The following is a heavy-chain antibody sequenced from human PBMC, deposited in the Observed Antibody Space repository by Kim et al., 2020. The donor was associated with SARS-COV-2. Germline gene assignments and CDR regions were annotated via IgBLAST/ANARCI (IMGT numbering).Heavy chain of an antibody. V-gene: IGHV4-34*01. Sequence: SETLSLTCAVYGGSFSGYYWSWIRQPPGKGLEWIGEINHSGSTNYNPSLKSRVTISVDTSKNQFSLKLSSVTAADTAVYYCARGLPYLMVRGVTNWFDPWGQGTLVTVSS. J-gene: IGHJ5*02. CDR2: INHSGST. D-gene: IGHD3-10*01. CDR3: ARGLPYLMVRGVTNWFDP. CDR1: GGSFSGYY.